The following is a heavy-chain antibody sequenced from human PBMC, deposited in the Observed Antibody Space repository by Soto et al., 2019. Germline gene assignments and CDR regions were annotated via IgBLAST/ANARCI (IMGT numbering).Heavy chain of an antibody. J-gene: IGHJ6*02. Sequence: GESLKISCKGSGYRFTNYWIAWVRQMPGKGMEWMGVFYPGDSDARYNPSLEGQVTFSADKSISTAYLQWSSLKASDTAMYYCARHMDCSGRDCFPGYYYGMDVWGQGTTVTVSS. D-gene: IGHD2-21*01. CDR1: GYRFTNYW. CDR3: ARHMDCSGRDCFPGYYYGMDV. CDR2: FYPGDSDA. V-gene: IGHV5-51*01.